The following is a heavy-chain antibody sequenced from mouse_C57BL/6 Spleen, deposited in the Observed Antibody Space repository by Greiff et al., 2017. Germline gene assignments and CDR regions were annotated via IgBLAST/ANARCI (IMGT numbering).Heavy chain of an antibody. CDR3: ARRATVVATSDY. J-gene: IGHJ2*01. Sequence: VQLQQSGPVLVKPGASVKMSCKASGYTFTDYYMNWVQQSPGKSLEWIGVINPYNGGTSYNQKFKGKATLTVDKSSSTAYMELNSLTSEDSAVYDCARRATVVATSDYWGQGTTLTVSS. V-gene: IGHV1-19*01. CDR2: INPYNGGT. CDR1: GYTFTDYY. D-gene: IGHD1-1*01.